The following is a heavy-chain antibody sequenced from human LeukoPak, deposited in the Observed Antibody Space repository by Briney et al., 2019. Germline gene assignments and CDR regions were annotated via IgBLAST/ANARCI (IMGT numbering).Heavy chain of an antibody. CDR3: ARAHYYASSGLDF. D-gene: IGHD3-22*01. V-gene: IGHV3-7*01. CDR2: IKHDGSEK. J-gene: IGHJ4*02. CDR1: GFTFSDYW. Sequence: GGSLRLSCAASGFTFSDYWMSWVRQSPGKGLEWVANIKHDGSEKYYVDSVKGRFTISRDTAKNSLYLQMNSLRAEDTAVYYCARAHYYASSGLDFWGQGTLVTVSS.